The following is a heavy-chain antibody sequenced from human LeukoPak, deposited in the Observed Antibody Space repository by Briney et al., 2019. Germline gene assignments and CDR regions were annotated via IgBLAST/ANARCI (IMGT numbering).Heavy chain of an antibody. J-gene: IGHJ4*02. CDR1: GFTFSSYA. D-gene: IGHD3-22*01. CDR2: ISGSGGST. V-gene: IGHV3-23*01. CDR3: AKMGDDTMIVVAGLFDY. Sequence: PGGSLRLSCAASGFTFSSYAMSWVRQAPGKGLEWVSAISGSGGSTYYADSVKGRFTISRDNSKNTLYLQMNSLRAEDTAVYYCAKMGDDTMIVVAGLFDYWGQGTLVTVSS.